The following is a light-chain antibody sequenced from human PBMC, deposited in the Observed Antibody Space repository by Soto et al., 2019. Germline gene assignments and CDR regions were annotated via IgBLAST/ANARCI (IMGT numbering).Light chain of an antibody. CDR1: QSISSY. V-gene: IGKV1-5*01. CDR3: QQYNSYSPIT. J-gene: IGKJ4*01. CDR2: AAS. Sequence: DIQMTQSPSPLSASVGDRVTITCRASQSISSYLNWYQQKPGRAPKLLIYAASSLESGVPSRFSGSGSGTEFTLTISSLQPDDFATYYCQQYNSYSPITFGGGTKVDIK.